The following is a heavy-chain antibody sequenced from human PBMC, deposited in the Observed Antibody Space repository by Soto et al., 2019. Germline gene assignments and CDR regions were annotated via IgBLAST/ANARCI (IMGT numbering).Heavy chain of an antibody. D-gene: IGHD2-8*02. Sequence: LQLQESGPGVVKPSETLSLACSVSGGSIKSNDYFLGWVRQPPGTGLEWIASIYSNGGTYDSPSLKSRATVSIDTSKHQFFLAARDVTAADTAVYCGAGFLVGATARNDFDSWGLGTLVTISS. V-gene: IGHV4-39*01. CDR3: AGFLVGATARNDFDS. CDR1: GGSIKSNDYF. J-gene: IGHJ4*02. CDR2: IYSNGGT.